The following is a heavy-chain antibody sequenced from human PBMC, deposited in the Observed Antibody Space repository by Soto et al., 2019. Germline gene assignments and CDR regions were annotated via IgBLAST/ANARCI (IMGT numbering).Heavy chain of an antibody. CDR1: GFTFSSYG. J-gene: IGHJ6*02. D-gene: IGHD3-16*01. Sequence: GSLRLSCAASGFTFSSYGMHWVRQAPGKGLEWVAVISYDGSNKFYADSVKGRFSIFRENSKNLLFLQMFFLRAEDTAVYYCAREISYVSGGHLYYGMDVLGQGTAVTVSS. CDR2: ISYDGSNK. V-gene: IGHV3-30*03. CDR3: AREISYVSGGHLYYGMDV.